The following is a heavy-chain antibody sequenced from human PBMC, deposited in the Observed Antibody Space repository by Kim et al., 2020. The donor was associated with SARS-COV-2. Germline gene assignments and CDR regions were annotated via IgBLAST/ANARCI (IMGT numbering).Heavy chain of an antibody. CDR2: INPNSGGT. V-gene: IGHV1-2*04. CDR1: GYTFTGYY. Sequence: ASVKVSCKASGYTFTGYYMHWVRQAPGQGLEWMGWINPNSGGTNYAQKFQGWVTMTRDTSISTAYMELSRLRSDDTAVYYCARGGDISSGWKWGYYYYGMDVWGQGTTVTVSS. J-gene: IGHJ6*02. D-gene: IGHD6-19*01. CDR3: ARGGDISSGWKWGYYYYGMDV.